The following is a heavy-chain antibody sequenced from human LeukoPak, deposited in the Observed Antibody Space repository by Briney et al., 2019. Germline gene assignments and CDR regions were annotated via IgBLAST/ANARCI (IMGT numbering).Heavy chain of an antibody. J-gene: IGHJ3*02. D-gene: IGHD3-22*01. CDR2: IIPIFGTA. V-gene: IGHV1-69*05. CDR1: GGTFSSYA. Sequence: SVKVSCKASGGTFSSYAISWVRQAPGQGLEWMGGIIPIFGTANYAQKFQGRVTITTDESTSTAYMELSSLRSEETAVYYCARGDSSGYRDAFDIWGQGTMVTVSS. CDR3: ARGDSSGYRDAFDI.